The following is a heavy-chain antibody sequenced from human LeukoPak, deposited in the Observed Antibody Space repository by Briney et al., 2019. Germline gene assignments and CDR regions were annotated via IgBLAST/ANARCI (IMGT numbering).Heavy chain of an antibody. V-gene: IGHV3-48*03. J-gene: IGHJ6*03. CDR1: GFTFSSYE. D-gene: IGHD3-10*01. CDR3: ARVGTPSGSFNYYYYYMDV. Sequence: GGSLRLSCAASGFTFSSYEMSWVRQAPGKGLEWISYISGSGTTIYYAGSVQGRFTISRDNAKNSLYLQMNSLRAEDTAVYYCARVGTPSGSFNYYYYYMDVWGKGTTVTVSS. CDR2: ISGSGTTI.